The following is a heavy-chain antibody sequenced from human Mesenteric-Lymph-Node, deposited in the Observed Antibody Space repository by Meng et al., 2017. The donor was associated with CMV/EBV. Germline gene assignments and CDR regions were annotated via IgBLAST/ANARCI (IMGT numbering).Heavy chain of an antibody. CDR3: ARGRDTYDFWSGYFRRQYSGMDV. CDR2: MNPNSGNT. Sequence: ASVKVSCKASGYTFTGYYMHWVRQATGQGLEWMGWMNPNSGNTGYAQKFQGRVTMTRNTSISTAYMELSSLRSEDTAVYYCARGRDTYDFWSGYFRRQYSGMDVWGQGNTVTVSS. CDR1: GYTFTGYY. D-gene: IGHD3-3*01. V-gene: IGHV1-8*02. J-gene: IGHJ6*02.